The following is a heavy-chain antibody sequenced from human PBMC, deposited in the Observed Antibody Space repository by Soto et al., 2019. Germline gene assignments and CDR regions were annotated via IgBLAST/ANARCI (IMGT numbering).Heavy chain of an antibody. J-gene: IGHJ6*02. CDR1: GFTFSSYG. Sequence: QVQLVESGGGVVQPGRSLRLSCAASGFTFSSYGMHWVRQAPGKGLEWVAVISYDGSNKYYADSVKGRFTISRDNSKNTLYLQMNRLRAEDTAVYYCAKDLRAPGRANGMDVWGQGTTVTVSS. CDR2: ISYDGSNK. V-gene: IGHV3-30*18. CDR3: AKDLRAPGRANGMDV.